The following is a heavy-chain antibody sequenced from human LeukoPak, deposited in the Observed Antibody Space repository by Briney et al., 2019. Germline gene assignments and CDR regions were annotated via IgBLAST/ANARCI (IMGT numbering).Heavy chain of an antibody. J-gene: IGHJ5*02. CDR2: IYSNRRV. Sequence: PSETLSLTCSVSGASINSYHWSWIRQSAGKGLEWIGRIYSNRRVDYNPSLENRVSMSMDTYKNDLLLDLDSVTAADTGVYYCAALHYFGPGATRTWGQGTLVTVSS. D-gene: IGHD2/OR15-2a*01. CDR1: GASINSYH. V-gene: IGHV4-4*07. CDR3: AALHYFGPGATRT.